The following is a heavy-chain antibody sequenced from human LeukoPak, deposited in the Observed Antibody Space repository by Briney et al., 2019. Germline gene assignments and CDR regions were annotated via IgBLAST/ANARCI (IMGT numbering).Heavy chain of an antibody. D-gene: IGHD2-2*01. CDR1: GGSISSYY. CDR3: ARDRESRSSKYSYYYYMDV. Sequence: SETLSLTCSVSGGSISSYYWSWIRQPAGKGLEWIGRIYTSGSTNYNPSLKSRVTMSVDTSKNQFSLKLSSVTAADTAVYYCARDRESRSSKYSYYYYMDVWGKGTTVTVSS. CDR2: IYTSGST. J-gene: IGHJ6*03. V-gene: IGHV4-4*07.